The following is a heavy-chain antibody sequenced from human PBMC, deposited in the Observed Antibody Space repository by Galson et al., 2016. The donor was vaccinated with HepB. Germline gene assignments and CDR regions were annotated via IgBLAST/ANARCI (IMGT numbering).Heavy chain of an antibody. CDR3: ATPGGYGATFYDYGLDV. J-gene: IGHJ6*02. CDR1: GFTFSDHY. V-gene: IGHV3-11*04. CDR2: ISNGGHTS. Sequence: SLRLSCAASGFTFSDHYMNWFRKTPGKGLEWVSFISNGGHTSMYADSVKGRFTISRDNANNSLFLQMNSLRADDTAVYYCATPGGYGATFYDYGLDVWGQGTTVIVSS. D-gene: IGHD4-17*01.